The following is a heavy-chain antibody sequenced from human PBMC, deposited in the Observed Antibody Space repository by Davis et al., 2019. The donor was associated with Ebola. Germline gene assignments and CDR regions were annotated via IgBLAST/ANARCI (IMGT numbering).Heavy chain of an antibody. CDR2: IIPIFGTA. J-gene: IGHJ5*02. D-gene: IGHD4-17*01. CDR1: GGTFSSYA. CDR3: ARDDYGDNWFDP. Sequence: SVKVSCKASGGTFSSYAISWVRQAPGQGLEWMGGIIPIFGTANYAQKFQGRVTITADESTSTAYKELSSLRSEDTAVYYCARDDYGDNWFDPWGQGTLVTVSS. V-gene: IGHV1-69*13.